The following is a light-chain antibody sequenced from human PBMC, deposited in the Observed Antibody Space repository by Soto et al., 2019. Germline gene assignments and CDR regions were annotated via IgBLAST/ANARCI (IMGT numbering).Light chain of an antibody. CDR1: SSNIGSET. J-gene: IGLJ1*01. Sequence: SVLTQPPSASGTPGQRVTISCSGSSSNIGSETVNWFQHLPGTTPKLLIYGNYKRPSGVPARFSGSKSGTSASLAIIGLQSEDEADYYCAAWDDSLNAYVFGTGTKVTVL. CDR2: GNY. V-gene: IGLV1-44*01. CDR3: AAWDDSLNAYV.